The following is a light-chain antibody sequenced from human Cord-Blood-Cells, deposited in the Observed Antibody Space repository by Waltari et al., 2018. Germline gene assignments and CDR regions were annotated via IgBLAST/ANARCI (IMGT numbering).Light chain of an antibody. Sequence: EIVMTQSPATLSVSPGARATLSCRASQSVSSNLAWYQHKPGQAPRLLIYGASTRATGIPARFSGSGSGTEFTLTISSLQSEDFAVYYCQQYNNWPGTFGQGTKVEIK. J-gene: IGKJ1*01. V-gene: IGKV3-15*01. CDR1: QSVSSN. CDR2: GAS. CDR3: QQYNNWPGT.